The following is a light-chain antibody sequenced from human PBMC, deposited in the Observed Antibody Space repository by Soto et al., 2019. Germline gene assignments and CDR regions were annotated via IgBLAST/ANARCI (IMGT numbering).Light chain of an antibody. Sequence: QSVLTQPRAVSGSPGQSVTISCTGTISDVGGYNYVSWYQQHPGKAPKLMICDVSKWPSGVPDRFSGSKSGNTASLTISGLQAEDEDDYYCCSYAGSYTYLFGTGTKVTVL. CDR2: DVS. CDR3: CSYAGSYTYL. V-gene: IGLV2-11*01. CDR1: ISDVGGYNY. J-gene: IGLJ1*01.